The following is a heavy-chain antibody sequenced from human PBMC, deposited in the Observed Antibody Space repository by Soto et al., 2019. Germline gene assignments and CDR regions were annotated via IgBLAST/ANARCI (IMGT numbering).Heavy chain of an antibody. CDR2: IHYSGST. CDR1: GGSFSGYY. V-gene: IGHV4-59*01. J-gene: IGHJ3*02. CDR3: ARDSGTSDFDI. D-gene: IGHD1-26*01. Sequence: SETLSLTCAVYGGSFSGYYWNWIRQPPGKGLEWIGYIHYSGSTKYNPSLKSRVTISVDTSKNQLSLKLNSVTAADTAVYSCARDSGTSDFDIWGQGTMVTVSS.